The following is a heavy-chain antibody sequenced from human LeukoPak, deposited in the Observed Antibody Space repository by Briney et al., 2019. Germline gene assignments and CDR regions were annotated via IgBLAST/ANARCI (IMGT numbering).Heavy chain of an antibody. V-gene: IGHV3-23*01. Sequence: PGGSLRLSCAASGFTFSTYAMRWVRQAPGKGLEWVSSIGASGDDTYYAGSVKGRFTISRDNSKNTLYLQMNSLRAEDTAVYYCARDNYDSSGYYFDWGQGTLVTVSS. D-gene: IGHD3-22*01. CDR3: ARDNYDSSGYYFD. CDR1: GFTFSTYA. J-gene: IGHJ4*02. CDR2: IGASGDDT.